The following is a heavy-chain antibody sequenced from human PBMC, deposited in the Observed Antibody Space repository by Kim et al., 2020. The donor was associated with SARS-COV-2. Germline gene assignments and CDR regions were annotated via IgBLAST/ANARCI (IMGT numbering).Heavy chain of an antibody. J-gene: IGHJ6*02. CDR2: IWYDGSNK. D-gene: IGHD3-3*02. Sequence: GGSLRLSCAASGFTFSSYGMHWVRQAPGKGLEWVAVIWYDGSNKYYADSVKGRFTISRDNSKNTLYLQMNSLRAEDTAVYYCARDLTGISNSHYYYYGMDVWGQGTTVTVSS. CDR3: ARDLTGISNSHYYYYGMDV. CDR1: GFTFSSYG. V-gene: IGHV3-33*01.